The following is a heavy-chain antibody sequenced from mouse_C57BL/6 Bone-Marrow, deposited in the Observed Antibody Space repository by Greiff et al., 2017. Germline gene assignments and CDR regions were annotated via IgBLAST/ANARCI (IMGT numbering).Heavy chain of an antibody. V-gene: IGHV1-81*01. CDR1: GYTFTSYG. CDR2: IYPRSGNT. Sequence: QVQLQQSGAELARPGASVKLSCKASGYTFTSYGISWVKQRTGQGLEWIGEIYPRSGNTYYNEKFKGKATLTADKSSSTTYMELRSLTSEDSAVYFCARRELLWLHYYAIDYWGQGTSVTVSA. CDR3: ARRELLWLHYYAIDY. J-gene: IGHJ4*01. D-gene: IGHD2-2*01.